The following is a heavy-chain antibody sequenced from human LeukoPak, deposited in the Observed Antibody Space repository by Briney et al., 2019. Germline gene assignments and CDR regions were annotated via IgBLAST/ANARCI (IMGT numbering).Heavy chain of an antibody. V-gene: IGHV4-59*08. CDR2: IYNTGST. CDR1: GGSISSYY. D-gene: IGHD6-6*01. Sequence: SETLSLTCTVSGGSISSYYWSWIRQSPRKGLEWIGYIYNTGSTNYNPSLRSRVTISADTSKNQFSLKLSSVTAADTAVYYCARHGINSSSYKWFNPWGQGTLVTVSS. CDR3: ARHGINSSSYKWFNP. J-gene: IGHJ5*02.